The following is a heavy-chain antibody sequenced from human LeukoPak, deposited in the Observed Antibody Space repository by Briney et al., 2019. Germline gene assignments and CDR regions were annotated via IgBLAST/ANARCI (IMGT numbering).Heavy chain of an antibody. CDR1: GFTFSSYE. V-gene: IGHV3-48*03. CDR3: ARYGSSSSVDY. CDR2: ISSSGSTM. J-gene: IGHJ4*02. Sequence: PGGSLRLSCAASGFTFSSYEMNWVRQAPGKGLEWVSYISSSGSTMYYADSVKGRFTISRDNVKNSLYLQLNSLRAEDTAVYYCARYGSSSSVDYWGQGTLVTVSS. D-gene: IGHD6-6*01.